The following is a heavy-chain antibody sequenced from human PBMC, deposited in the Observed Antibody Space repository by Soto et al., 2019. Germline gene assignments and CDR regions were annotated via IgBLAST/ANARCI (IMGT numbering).Heavy chain of an antibody. CDR3: TPLGIFTIFGVVPNGYMDV. Sequence: GGSLRLSCAASGFTFSNAWMSWVRQAPGKGLEWVGRIKSKTDGGTTDYAEPVKGRFTISRDDSKNTLYLQMNSLKTEDTAVYYCTPLGIFTIFGVVPNGYMDVWGKGTTVTVSS. D-gene: IGHD3-3*01. CDR1: GFTFSNAW. J-gene: IGHJ6*03. CDR2: IKSKTDGGTT. V-gene: IGHV3-15*01.